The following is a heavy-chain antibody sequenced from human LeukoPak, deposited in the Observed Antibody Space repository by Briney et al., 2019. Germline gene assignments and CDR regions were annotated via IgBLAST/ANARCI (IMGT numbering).Heavy chain of an antibody. CDR1: GYTFTSYG. V-gene: IGHV1-18*01. CDR3: ARGLPRRGYRTRPQSYYFDY. D-gene: IGHD5-18*01. CDR2: ISAYNGNT. J-gene: IGHJ4*02. Sequence: ASVKVSCKASGYTFTSYGISWVRQAPGQGLEWMGWISAYNGNTNYAQKLQGRVTMTTDTSTSTAYMELRSLRSDDTAVYYCARGLPRRGYRTRPQSYYFDYWGQGTLVTVSS.